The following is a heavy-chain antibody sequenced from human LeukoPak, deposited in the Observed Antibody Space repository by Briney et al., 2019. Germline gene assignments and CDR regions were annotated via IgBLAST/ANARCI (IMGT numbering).Heavy chain of an antibody. V-gene: IGHV3-33*01. CDR2: IWLDGINK. Sequence: SLRLSRAASRFTFWGYSMHAVCHAPRRGLGRGAGIWLDGINKNYADPVKGRFTISRANSKNTLYLQMNSLRAEDTAVYYCARDRVYYYGSGSYGPDYWGQGTLVTVSS. CDR1: RFTFWGYS. CDR3: ARDRVYYYGSGSYGPDY. D-gene: IGHD3-10*01. J-gene: IGHJ4*02.